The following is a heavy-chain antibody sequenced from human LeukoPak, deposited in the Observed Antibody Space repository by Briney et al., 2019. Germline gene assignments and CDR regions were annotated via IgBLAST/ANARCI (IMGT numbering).Heavy chain of an antibody. Sequence: GGSLRLSCAASGFTFSSYSMNWVRQAPGKGLEWVSSISSSSSYIYYADSVKGRFTISRDNAKNSLYLQMNSLRAEDTAVYYCAREWGSSSRGGDYWGQGTLVTVSS. CDR2: ISSSSSYI. CDR3: AREWGSSSRGGDY. CDR1: GFTFSSYS. V-gene: IGHV3-21*01. D-gene: IGHD3-16*01. J-gene: IGHJ4*02.